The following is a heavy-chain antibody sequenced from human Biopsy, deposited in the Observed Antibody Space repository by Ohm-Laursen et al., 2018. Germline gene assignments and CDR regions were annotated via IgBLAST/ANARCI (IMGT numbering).Heavy chain of an antibody. J-gene: IGHJ3*01. V-gene: IGHV4-59*07. CDR2: ISNRGST. CDR1: GGSISSDY. D-gene: IGHD3-3*01. CDR3: ARLYRLDDYWNDDPPDAFDV. Sequence: SDTLSLTCTVSGGSISSDYWSWIRQSPGKGLEWIGYISNRGSTNYSPSLRGRVTISVDTSKNQFSLKLSSVTAADTAVFFCARLYRLDDYWNDDPPDAFDVWGQGTRVTVSS.